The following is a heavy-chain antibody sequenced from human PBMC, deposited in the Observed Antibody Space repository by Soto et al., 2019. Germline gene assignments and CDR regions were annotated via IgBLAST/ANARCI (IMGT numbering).Heavy chain of an antibody. D-gene: IGHD5-18*01. J-gene: IGHJ4*02. Sequence: SGESLMISCKGSGYSFTSYWIGWVRQMPGKGLEWMGLIYPGDSDTRYSPSFQGQVTISADKSISTAYLQWSSLKASDAAMYYCARHVSYGLPCDYWGQGTLVTVSS. CDR2: IYPGDSDT. V-gene: IGHV5-51*01. CDR1: GYSFTSYW. CDR3: ARHVSYGLPCDY.